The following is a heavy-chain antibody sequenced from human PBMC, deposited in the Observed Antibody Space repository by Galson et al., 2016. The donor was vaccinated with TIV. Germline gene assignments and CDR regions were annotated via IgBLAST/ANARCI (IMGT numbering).Heavy chain of an antibody. V-gene: IGHV1-2*02. CDR3: ARDLRRFLEWTDAYVLDY. Sequence: SVKVSCKVSGYIFRNYYLVWVRQAPGQGLEWMGRINPDSGDINDAQRFQGRVTMTRDSSISTAYMELSGLRSDDTAVYYCARDLRRFLEWTDAYVLDYRGQGSLVTVSS. J-gene: IGHJ4*02. CDR2: INPDSGDI. D-gene: IGHD3-3*01. CDR1: GYIFRNYY.